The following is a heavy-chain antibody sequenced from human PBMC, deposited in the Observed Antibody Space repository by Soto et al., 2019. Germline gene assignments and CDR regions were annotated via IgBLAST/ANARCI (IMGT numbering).Heavy chain of an antibody. D-gene: IGHD1-26*01. CDR2: MNPNSGNT. CDR1: GYTFTSYD. Sequence: ASVKVSCKASGYTFTSYDINWVRQATGQGLEWMGWMNPNSGNTGYAQKFQGRVTMTRNTSISTAYMELSSLRSEDTAVYYCARYSGSYDAFDIGGQGTMVTVSS. V-gene: IGHV1-8*01. J-gene: IGHJ3*02. CDR3: ARYSGSYDAFDI.